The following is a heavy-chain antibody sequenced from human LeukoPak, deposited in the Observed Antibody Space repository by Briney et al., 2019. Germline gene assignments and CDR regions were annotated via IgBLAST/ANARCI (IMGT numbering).Heavy chain of an antibody. D-gene: IGHD1-26*01. CDR2: IDHTGTT. J-gene: IGHJ5*01. Sequence: PSETLSLICSVSDDSITIYYWTWIRQPPGKGLEWIGYIDHTGTTNYNPSLNSRVTISRDTSKNHFSLKVASLTAADTAVYCARRPIVGTKGYWFDSWGQGMLVTVSS. CDR1: DDSITIYY. CDR3: RRPIVGTKGYWFDS. V-gene: IGHV4-59*08.